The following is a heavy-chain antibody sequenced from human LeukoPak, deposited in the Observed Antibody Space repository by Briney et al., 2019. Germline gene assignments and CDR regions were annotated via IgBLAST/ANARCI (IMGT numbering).Heavy chain of an antibody. V-gene: IGHV3-21*01. CDR1: GFTFSSYS. Sequence: GGSLRLSCAASGFTFSSYSMNWVRQAPGKGLEWVSSISSSSSYIYYADSVKGRFTISRDNAKNSLYLQMNSLRAEDTAVYYCARDSHTELLWFGELSVDAFDIWGQGTMATVSS. CDR2: ISSSSSYI. J-gene: IGHJ3*02. CDR3: ARDSHTELLWFGELSVDAFDI. D-gene: IGHD3-10*01.